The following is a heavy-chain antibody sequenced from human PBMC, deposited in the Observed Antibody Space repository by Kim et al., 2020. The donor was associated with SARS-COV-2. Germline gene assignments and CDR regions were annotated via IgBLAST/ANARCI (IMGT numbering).Heavy chain of an antibody. CDR2: IYYDGSTK. J-gene: IGHJ4*02. Sequence: GGSLRLSCAASGFTFSSHGMHWVRQAPGKGLEWVAVIYYDGSTKYYADSVQGRFTASRDNSKKSLYLEMSSLRVEDTAVYYCARDGYFYDNGGYQPGGGLDHWGQGTLVTVSS. CDR1: GFTFSSHG. D-gene: IGHD3-22*01. CDR3: ARDGYFYDNGGYQPGGGLDH. V-gene: IGHV3-33*08.